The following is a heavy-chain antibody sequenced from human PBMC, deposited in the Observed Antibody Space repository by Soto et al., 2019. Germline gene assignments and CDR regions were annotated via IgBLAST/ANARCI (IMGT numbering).Heavy chain of an antibody. CDR2: IWYDGSNK. Sequence: QVQLVESGGGVVQPGRSLRLSCAASGFTFSSYGMHWVRQAPGKGLEWVAVIWYDGSNKYYADSVKGRFTISRDNSKNTLDLQMNSLRAEDTAVYYCARGGYYDSGFDYWGQGTLVTVSS. J-gene: IGHJ4*02. D-gene: IGHD3-22*01. CDR1: GFTFSSYG. V-gene: IGHV3-33*01. CDR3: ARGGYYDSGFDY.